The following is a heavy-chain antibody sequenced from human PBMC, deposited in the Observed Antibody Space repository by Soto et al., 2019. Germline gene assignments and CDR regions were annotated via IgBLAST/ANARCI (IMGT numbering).Heavy chain of an antibody. J-gene: IGHJ4*02. CDR1: GFTFSSYW. V-gene: IGHV3-7*05. D-gene: IGHD2-2*01. CDR3: AKSISAIPGDS. Sequence: EVQLVESGGGLVQSGGSLRLSCAASGFTFSSYWMSWVRQGPGKGPEWVANIKQDGSEIYYVDSVKGRFTISRDNAKSSLYLQMTSLRAEDTDVYHCAKSISAIPGDSWGQGTLVTVSS. CDR2: IKQDGSEI.